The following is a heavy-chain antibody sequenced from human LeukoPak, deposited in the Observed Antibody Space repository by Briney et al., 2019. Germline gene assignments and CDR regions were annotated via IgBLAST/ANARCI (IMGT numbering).Heavy chain of an antibody. J-gene: IGHJ4*02. CDR2: INPNSGGT. CDR1: GYTFTGYY. V-gene: IGHV1-2*02. D-gene: IGHD6-19*01. CDR3: ARSIAVAYYFDY. Sequence: RASVKVSCKASGYTFTGYYMHWVRQAPGQGLEWMGWINPNSGGTNYAQKFQGRVTMTRDTSISTAYMELSRLRSDDTAVYYCARSIAVAYYFDYWGQGTLVTVSS.